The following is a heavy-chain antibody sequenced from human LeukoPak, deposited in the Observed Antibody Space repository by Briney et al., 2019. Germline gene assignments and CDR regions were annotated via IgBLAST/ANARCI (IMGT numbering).Heavy chain of an antibody. CDR3: ASSIAAHTYYYYGMDV. CDR2: IIPILGIA. V-gene: IGHV1-69*04. D-gene: IGHD2-15*01. Sequence: GASVKVSCEASGGTFSSYAISWVRQAPGQGLEWMGRIIPILGIANYAQKFQGRVTITADKSTSTAYMELSSLRSEDTAVYYCASSIAAHTYYYYGMDVWGQGTTVTVSS. CDR1: GGTFSSYA. J-gene: IGHJ6*02.